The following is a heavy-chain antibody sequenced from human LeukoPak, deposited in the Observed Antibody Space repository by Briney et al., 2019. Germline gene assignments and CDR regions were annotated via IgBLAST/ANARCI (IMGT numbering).Heavy chain of an antibody. CDR1: AGSIRSYY. CDR3: ARRRSGSYLDY. V-gene: IGHV4-59*08. CDR2: TYYSGST. J-gene: IGHJ4*02. D-gene: IGHD1-26*01. Sequence: PSETLSLTCIVSAGSIRSYYWSWIRQPPGRGLEWIGYTYYSGSTNYNPSLKSRVTISLDTSKNQFSLNLSPVTAADTAVYYCARRRSGSYLDYWGQGTLVTVSS.